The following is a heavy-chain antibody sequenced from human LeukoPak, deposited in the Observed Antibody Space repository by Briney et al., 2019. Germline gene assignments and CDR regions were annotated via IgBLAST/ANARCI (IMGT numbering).Heavy chain of an antibody. V-gene: IGHV4-38-2*02. Sequence: SETLSLTCTVSGYSISSGYYWGWIRQPPGKGLEWIGSIYHSGSTYYNPSLKSRVTISVDTSKNQFSLKLSSVTAADTAVYYCAREGTYGDYGRDDAFDIWGQGTMVTVSS. CDR1: GYSISSGYY. CDR3: AREGTYGDYGRDDAFDI. J-gene: IGHJ3*02. CDR2: IYHSGST. D-gene: IGHD4-17*01.